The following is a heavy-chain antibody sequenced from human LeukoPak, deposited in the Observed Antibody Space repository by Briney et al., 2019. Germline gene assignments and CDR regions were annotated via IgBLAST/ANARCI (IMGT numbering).Heavy chain of an antibody. V-gene: IGHV4-31*03. J-gene: IGHJ5*02. Sequence: SQTLSLTCTVSGGSISSGGYYWSWIRQHPGTGLEWIGYIYYSGSTYYNPSLKSRVTISVDTSKNQFSLKLSSVTAADTAVYYCARDKSRSFWEPWGQGTLVTVSS. D-gene: IGHD3-10*01. CDR2: IYYSGST. CDR3: ARDKSRSFWEP. CDR1: GGSISSGGYY.